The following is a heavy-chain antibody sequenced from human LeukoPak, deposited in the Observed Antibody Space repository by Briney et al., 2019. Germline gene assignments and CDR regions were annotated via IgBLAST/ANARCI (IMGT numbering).Heavy chain of an antibody. CDR3: AKGRARWGFDY. CDR2: ISGSGGST. CDR1: GFTFSSYA. J-gene: IGHJ4*02. Sequence: GGSLRLSCAVSGFTFSSYAMSWVRQAPGKGPEWVSAISGSGGSTYYADSVKGRFTISRDNSKNTLYLQMNSLRAEDTAVYYCAKGRARWGFDYWGQGTLVTVSS. D-gene: IGHD4-23*01. V-gene: IGHV3-23*01.